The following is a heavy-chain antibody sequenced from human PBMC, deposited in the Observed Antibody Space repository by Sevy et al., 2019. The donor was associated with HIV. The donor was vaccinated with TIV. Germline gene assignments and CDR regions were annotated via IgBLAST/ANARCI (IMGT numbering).Heavy chain of an antibody. Sequence: HGGSLRLSCEASGFTFSSYEMNWVRQAPGKGLEWVSYISSSGTTIKYADSVKGRFTISRDNAKNSLYMQMNSLRAEDTAVYYCARVDANYDKGFDPWGQGTLVTVSS. D-gene: IGHD3-22*01. CDR1: GFTFSSYE. J-gene: IGHJ5*02. CDR3: ARVDANYDKGFDP. CDR2: ISSSGTTI. V-gene: IGHV3-48*03.